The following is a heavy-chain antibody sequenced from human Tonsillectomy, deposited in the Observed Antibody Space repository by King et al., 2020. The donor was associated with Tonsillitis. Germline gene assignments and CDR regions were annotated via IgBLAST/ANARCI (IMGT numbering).Heavy chain of an antibody. CDR1: GFTFSNFG. D-gene: IGHD6-19*01. J-gene: IGHJ4*02. V-gene: IGHV3-30*18. CDR2: VSYDGSDK. CDR3: TKDGEQQWLDYYFDY. Sequence: VQLVESGGGVVQPGRSLRLSCAASGFTFSNFGMHWVRQAPGKGLEWVALVSYDGSDKYYADSVKGRFTISRDNSKNTLYLQMNSLRAEDTAVYYCTKDGEQQWLDYYFDYWGQGTLVTVS.